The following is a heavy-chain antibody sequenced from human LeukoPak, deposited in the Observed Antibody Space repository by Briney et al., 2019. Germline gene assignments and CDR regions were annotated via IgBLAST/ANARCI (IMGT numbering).Heavy chain of an antibody. Sequence: SETLSLTCAVYGGSFSGYYWSWIRQPPGKGLEWIGEINHSGSTNYNASLKSRVTISVDTPKNQFSLKLSSVTAADTAVYYCARALWFGELYLDYWGQGTLVTVSS. CDR2: INHSGST. D-gene: IGHD3-10*01. CDR1: GGSFSGYY. V-gene: IGHV4-34*01. CDR3: ARALWFGELYLDY. J-gene: IGHJ4*02.